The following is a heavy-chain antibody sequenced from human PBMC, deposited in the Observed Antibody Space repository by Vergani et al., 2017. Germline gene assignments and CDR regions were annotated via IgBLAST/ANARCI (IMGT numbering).Heavy chain of an antibody. CDR2: ISYDGSNK. V-gene: IGHV3-30*18. D-gene: IGHD1-26*01. Sequence: QVQLVESGGGVVQPGRSLRLSCAASGFTFSSYGMHWVRQAPGKGLEWVAVISYDGSNKYYADSVKGRFTISRDNSKNTLYLQMNSLRAEDTAVYYCAKSKYWGASGSYSYYFDYWGQGTLVTVSS. CDR1: GFTFSSYG. CDR3: AKSKYWGASGSYSYYFDY. J-gene: IGHJ4*02.